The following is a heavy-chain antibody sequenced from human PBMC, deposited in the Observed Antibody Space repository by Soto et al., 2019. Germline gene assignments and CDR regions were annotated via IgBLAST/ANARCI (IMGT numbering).Heavy chain of an antibody. CDR2: IYPSDSAT. V-gene: IGHV5-51*01. CDR3: ARQYCTSTYCYTEVGWFDS. CDR1: GYSFIDYW. Sequence: GESLKISCTTSGYSFIDYWIGWVRQMPGEGLEWMGIIYPSDSATKYSPSFQGHVRISVDKSISTAYLEWSRLEASDTAMYYCARQYCTSTYCYTEVGWFDSWGQGTLVTVSS. D-gene: IGHD2-2*01. J-gene: IGHJ5*01.